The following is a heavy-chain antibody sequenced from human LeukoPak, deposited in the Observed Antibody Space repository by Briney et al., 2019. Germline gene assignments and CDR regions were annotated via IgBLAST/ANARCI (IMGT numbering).Heavy chain of an antibody. J-gene: IGHJ4*02. V-gene: IGHV3-74*03. CDR2: INRDGSTT. CDR3: ARDKKSGESSEIDY. Sequence: GGSLRLSCAASGFTFSNYWVHWVRQAPGKGLVWVSRINRDGSTTMYADSVKGRFTVSRDNAKNTLNLQMNSLRAEDTAVYYCARDKKSGESSEIDYWGQGTLVTVSS. CDR1: GFTFSNYW. D-gene: IGHD3-10*01.